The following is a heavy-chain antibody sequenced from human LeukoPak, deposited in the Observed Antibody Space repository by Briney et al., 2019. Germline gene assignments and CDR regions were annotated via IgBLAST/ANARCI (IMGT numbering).Heavy chain of an antibody. V-gene: IGHV3-30*02. CDR2: IRYDGSNK. CDR3: ARVGYDSSGYYFSEYFQH. CDR1: GFTFSSYG. J-gene: IGHJ1*01. Sequence: PGGSLRLSCAASGFTFSSYGMHWVRQAPGKGLEWVAFIRYDGSNKYYADSVKGRFTISRDNSKNTLYLQMNSLRAEDTAVYYCARVGYDSSGYYFSEYFQHWGQGTLVTVSS. D-gene: IGHD3-22*01.